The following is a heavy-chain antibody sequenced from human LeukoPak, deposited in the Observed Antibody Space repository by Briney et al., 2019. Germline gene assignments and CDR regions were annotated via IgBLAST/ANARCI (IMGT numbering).Heavy chain of an antibody. Sequence: PGGSLRLSCVASGFTFSSYDMHWVRQAPGKGLVWVSRINSDGNTTNYADSVKGRFTISRDNAKNTLYLQMNSLRAEDTSVYYCARRGAVAGTVDYWGQGTLVTVSS. D-gene: IGHD6-19*01. V-gene: IGHV3-74*01. CDR2: INSDGNTT. J-gene: IGHJ4*02. CDR1: GFTFSSYD. CDR3: ARRGAVAGTVDY.